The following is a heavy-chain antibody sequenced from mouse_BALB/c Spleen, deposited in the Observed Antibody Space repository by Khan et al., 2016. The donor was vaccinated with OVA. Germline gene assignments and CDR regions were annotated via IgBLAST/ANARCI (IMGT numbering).Heavy chain of an antibody. CDR1: GYTFTSYS. D-gene: IGHD1-1*01. V-gene: IGHV1-4*01. J-gene: IGHJ4*01. Sequence: QVQLQQPGAELVRPGASVKMSCKASGYTFTSYSMHWIKQRPGQGLEWIGNINPSNAYTNYNQKFKDKATLTADKSSSTAYMQLSSLTSEDSAVYYCARDFHYYGSRGALDYWGQGTSVTVSS. CDR2: INPSNAYT. CDR3: ARDFHYYGSRGALDY.